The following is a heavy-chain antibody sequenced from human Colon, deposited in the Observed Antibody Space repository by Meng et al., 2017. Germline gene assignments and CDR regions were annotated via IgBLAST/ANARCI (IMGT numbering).Heavy chain of an antibody. CDR1: GGSVSSGTYY. CDR3: ARDRVPGKY. Sequence: QVQLPESGPGLVRPSETLSLTCTFSGGSVSSGTYYWSWIRQPPGKGLEWIGCIYYSGTTNYNPSLKSRVTISVDTSKNQFSLKLSSVTPADTAVYFCARDRVPGKYWGQGTLVTVSS. CDR2: IYYSGTT. D-gene: IGHD1-14*01. V-gene: IGHV4-61*01. J-gene: IGHJ4*02.